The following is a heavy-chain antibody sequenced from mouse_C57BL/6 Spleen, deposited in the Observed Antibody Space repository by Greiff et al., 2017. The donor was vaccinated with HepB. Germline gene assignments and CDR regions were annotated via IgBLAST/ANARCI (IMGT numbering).Heavy chain of an antibody. CDR3: ARGLCYYGSSLFDY. D-gene: IGHD1-1*01. V-gene: IGHV1-47*01. J-gene: IGHJ2*01. CDR2: FHPYNDAT. Sequence: QVHVKQSGAELVKPGASVKMSCKASGYTFTTYPIEWMKQNHGKSLEWIGNFHPYNDATKYNEKFKGKATLTVEKSSSTVYLELSRLTSDDSAVYYCARGLCYYGSSLFDYWGQGTTLTVSS. CDR1: GYTFTTYP.